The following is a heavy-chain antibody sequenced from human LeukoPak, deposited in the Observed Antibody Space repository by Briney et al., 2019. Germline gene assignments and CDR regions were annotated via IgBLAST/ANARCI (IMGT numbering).Heavy chain of an antibody. CDR2: ISRSRVYI. CDR3: ARTLYDSRGYYSHFDY. D-gene: IGHD3-22*01. CDR1: GFTFSSYE. J-gene: IGHJ4*02. Sequence: GGSLRLSCAASGFTFSSYEMNWVRQAPGKGLEWVSSISRSRVYIYYADSVKGRFTISRDNAKNSLYLQMNSLRAEDTAVYYCARTLYDSRGYYSHFDYWGQGTLVTVSS. V-gene: IGHV3-21*01.